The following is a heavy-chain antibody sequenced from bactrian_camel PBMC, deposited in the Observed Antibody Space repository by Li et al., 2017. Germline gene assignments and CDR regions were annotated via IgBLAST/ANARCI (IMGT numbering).Heavy chain of an antibody. D-gene: IGHD6*01. V-gene: IGHV3S53*01. CDR1: GRTDRQYC. CDR3: VRDLTAGSSGGSWYFSASFGY. CDR2: LNSDGST. Sequence: HVQLVESGGGSVQAGGSLKLSCAASGRTDRQYCMAWFRQGPGKDREGAANLNSDGSTTYSDSVRGRFTISRDNAKNTVYLQMNSPEPEDTAVYYCVRDLTAGSSGGSWYFSASFGYWGQGTQVTVS. J-gene: IGHJ6*01.